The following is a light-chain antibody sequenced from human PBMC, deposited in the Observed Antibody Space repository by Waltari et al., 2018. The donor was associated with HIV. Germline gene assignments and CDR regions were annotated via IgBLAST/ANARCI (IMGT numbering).Light chain of an antibody. Sequence: QSALTQPASVSGSPGQSIPVSRSCSTTNGRDSQYVSWCQHHPGKAPKLIIYEVSRRPSGSSIRFSGSKSGNTAAPTISGRRPDDEAEYFCTSYVSSSTPEFGGGTKLTVL. CDR2: EVS. J-gene: IGLJ3*02. CDR1: TTNGRDSQY. V-gene: IGLV2-14*01. CDR3: TSYVSSSTPE.